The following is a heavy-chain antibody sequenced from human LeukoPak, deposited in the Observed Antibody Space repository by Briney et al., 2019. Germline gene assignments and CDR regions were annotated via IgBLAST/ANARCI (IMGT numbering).Heavy chain of an antibody. CDR1: GFTFSIYD. V-gene: IGHV3-30*02. J-gene: IGHJ4*02. D-gene: IGHD1-7*01. Sequence: GGSLRLSCTASGFTFSIYDMHWVRQAPGKGLEWVAFIRFDGSKKFYTDSVKGRFTISRDNARNSLYLQVNSLRAEDTAVYYCARDRDWNSGFDYWGQGTLVTVSS. CDR2: IRFDGSKK. CDR3: ARDRDWNSGFDY.